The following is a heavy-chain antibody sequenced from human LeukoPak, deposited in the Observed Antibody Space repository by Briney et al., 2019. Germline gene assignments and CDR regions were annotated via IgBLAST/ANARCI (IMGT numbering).Heavy chain of an antibody. V-gene: IGHV3-30*01. CDR2: ISYDGSNK. CDR1: GFTFSSYA. Sequence: GGSLRLSCAASGFTFSSYAMHWVRQAPGKGLEGVAVISYDGSNKYYADSVKGRFTISRDNSKNTLYLQMNSLRAEDTAVYYCARDMLDEGNHIEYWGQGTLVTVSS. CDR3: ARDMLDEGNHIEY. J-gene: IGHJ4*02. D-gene: IGHD1-14*01.